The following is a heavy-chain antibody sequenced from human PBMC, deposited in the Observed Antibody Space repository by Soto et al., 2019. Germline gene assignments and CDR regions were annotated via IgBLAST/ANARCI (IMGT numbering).Heavy chain of an antibody. CDR2: ISTYNGDT. CDR3: ARSGSVPYYYHGLDV. Sequence: VQLVQSGAEVKKPGASVKVSCKASGYTFSRSGISWVRQAPGQGLEWMGWISTYNGDTNYAQKVQGRVTMTTDTSSXTAFMELMSLRSDDTAVYYCARSGSVPYYYHGLDVWGQGTTVTVSS. V-gene: IGHV1-18*01. D-gene: IGHD1-26*01. CDR1: GYTFSRSG. J-gene: IGHJ6*02.